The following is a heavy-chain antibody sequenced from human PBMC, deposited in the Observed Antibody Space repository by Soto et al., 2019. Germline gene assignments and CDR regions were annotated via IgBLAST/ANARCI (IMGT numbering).Heavy chain of an antibody. Sequence: SVKVSCKASGGTFSSYTISWVRQAPGQGLEWMGRIIPILGIANYAQKFQGRVTITADKSTSTAYMELSSLRSEDTAVYYCARELDDILTGYYLWGQGTLVTVSS. CDR2: IIPILGIA. CDR3: ARELDDILTGYYL. D-gene: IGHD3-9*01. CDR1: GGTFSSYT. J-gene: IGHJ4*02. V-gene: IGHV1-69*04.